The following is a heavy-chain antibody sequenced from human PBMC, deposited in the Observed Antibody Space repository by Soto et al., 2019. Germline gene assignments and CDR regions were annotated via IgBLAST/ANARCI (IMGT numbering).Heavy chain of an antibody. J-gene: IGHJ5*02. D-gene: IGHD3-3*01. Sequence: QITLKESGPTLVKPTQTLTLTCTFSGFSLSTSGVGVGWIRQPPGKALEWLALIYWDDDKRYSPSLKSRLTITKDTSKNQVVLTMTNMDPVDTATYYCAHTYYDFWSGYYPRGYYWFDPWGQGTLVTVSS. CDR1: GFSLSTSGVG. V-gene: IGHV2-5*02. CDR2: IYWDDDK. CDR3: AHTYYDFWSGYYPRGYYWFDP.